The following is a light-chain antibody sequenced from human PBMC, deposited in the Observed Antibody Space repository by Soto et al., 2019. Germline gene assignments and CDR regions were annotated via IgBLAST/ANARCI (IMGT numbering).Light chain of an antibody. V-gene: IGKV1-9*01. J-gene: IGKJ4*01. CDR2: AAS. CDR1: QGISSY. CDR3: QQLNSYHFLT. Sequence: DIQLTQSPSFLSASVGDRVTITCRASQGISSYLAWYQQKPGKAPKLLIYAASTLQSGVPSRFSGSGSGTEFTLTISSLQPEDCATYYCQQLNSYHFLTFGGGTKVEIK.